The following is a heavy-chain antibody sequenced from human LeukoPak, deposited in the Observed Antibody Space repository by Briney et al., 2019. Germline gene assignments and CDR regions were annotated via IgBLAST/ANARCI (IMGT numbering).Heavy chain of an antibody. J-gene: IGHJ3*02. D-gene: IGHD6-19*01. V-gene: IGHV3-23*01. Sequence: PGGSLRLSCAASGFTFSSYAMSWVRQAPGKGLEWVSAISGSGGSTYYADSVKGRFTISRDNSKNTLYLQMNSLRDEDTAVYYCTRLNGWPTFDIWGQGTMVTVSS. CDR1: GFTFSSYA. CDR3: TRLNGWPTFDI. CDR2: ISGSGGST.